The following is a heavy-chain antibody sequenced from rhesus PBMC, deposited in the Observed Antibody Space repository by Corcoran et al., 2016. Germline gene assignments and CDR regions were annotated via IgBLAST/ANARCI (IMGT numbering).Heavy chain of an antibody. CDR2: IYGSGSST. J-gene: IGHJ4*01. CDR1: GGSISSSY. CDR3: AIGDTAGTVLNY. Sequence: QLQLQESGPGLVKPSETLSVTCAVSGGSISSSYWSWIRQAPGQGLEWIGYIYGSGSSTNYNPSLKSRVTLSVDTSKNQLSLKRSSVTTADTAVYYCAIGDTAGTVLNYWGQGVLVTVSS. V-gene: IGHV4-169*02. D-gene: IGHD5-42*01.